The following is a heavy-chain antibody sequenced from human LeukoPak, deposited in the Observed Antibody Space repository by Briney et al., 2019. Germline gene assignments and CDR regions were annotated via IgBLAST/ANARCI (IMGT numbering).Heavy chain of an antibody. V-gene: IGHV1-2*02. D-gene: IGHD2-15*01. CDR3: ARGFVVVVAAESFFQH. J-gene: IGHJ1*01. CDR2: INPNSGDT. Sequence: ASMKVSCKVSGYTFTGYYLHWVRQAPGQGLEWMGWINPNSGDTNYAQKFQGRVTMTKDTSISTAYMELSRLKSDDTAVYFCARGFVVVVAAESFFQHWGQGTLVTVSS. CDR1: GYTFTGYY.